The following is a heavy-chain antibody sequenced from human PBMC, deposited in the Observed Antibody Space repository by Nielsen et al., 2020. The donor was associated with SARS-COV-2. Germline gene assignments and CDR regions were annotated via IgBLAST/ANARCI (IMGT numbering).Heavy chain of an antibody. CDR2: ISYDGSNK. J-gene: IGHJ4*02. V-gene: IGHV3-30-3*01. D-gene: IGHD3-22*01. CDR3: ARFSRYYYDSSGYPANFDY. Sequence: GESLKISCTASGFTFSSYAMHWVRQAPGKGLEWVAVISYDGSNKYYADSVKGRFTISRDNSRNTLYLEMSSLRSEDTAVYYCARFSRYYYDSSGYPANFDYWGQGTLVTVSS. CDR1: GFTFSSYA.